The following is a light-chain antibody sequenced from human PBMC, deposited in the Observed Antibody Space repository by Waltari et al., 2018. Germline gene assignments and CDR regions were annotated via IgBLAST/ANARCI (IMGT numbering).Light chain of an antibody. Sequence: DIQMTQSPPSLSASVGDRVTSTCRASQSITTFLNWYQQKPGKAPKLLIYAASSLQGGAPSRFSGSGSGTDFTLTINSLQPEDFATYFCQQTSGTPLTFGGGTKVEI. CDR1: QSITTF. V-gene: IGKV1-39*01. CDR3: QQTSGTPLT. J-gene: IGKJ4*01. CDR2: AAS.